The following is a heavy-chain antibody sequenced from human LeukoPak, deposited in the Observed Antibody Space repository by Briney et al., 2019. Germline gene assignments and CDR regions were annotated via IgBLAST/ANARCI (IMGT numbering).Heavy chain of an antibody. D-gene: IGHD7-27*01. J-gene: IGHJ5*02. V-gene: IGHV4-59*01. Sequence: SETLSLTCTVSGGSIGSYYWSWIRQSPGKGLEWIGYIKHSESANHNPSLKSRVTISVDTSRNQFSLKLSSVTAADTAVYYCVRGSTGAYGPWGQGTLVTVSS. CDR1: GGSIGSYY. CDR2: IKHSESA. CDR3: VRGSTGAYGP.